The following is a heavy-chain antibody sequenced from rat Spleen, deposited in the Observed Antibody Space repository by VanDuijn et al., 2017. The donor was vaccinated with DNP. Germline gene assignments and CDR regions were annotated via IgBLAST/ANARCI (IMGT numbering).Heavy chain of an antibody. CDR3: TSDSLNSSSFVY. Sequence: QVQLKESGSGLVQPSQTLSLTCTVAGFSLTDYNVHWVRQPSGKGPEWMGKMWYDGDTAYNSALKSRLSISRDTSKSQVFLKMNSLQTDDTGTYYCTSDSLNSSSFVYWGQGSLVTVSS. CDR2: MWYDGDT. J-gene: IGHJ3*01. CDR1: GFSLTDYN. D-gene: IGHD1-2*01. V-gene: IGHV2-63*01.